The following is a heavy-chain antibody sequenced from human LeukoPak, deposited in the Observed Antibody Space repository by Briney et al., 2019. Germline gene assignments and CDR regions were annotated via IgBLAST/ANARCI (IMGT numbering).Heavy chain of an antibody. CDR3: ARATVTDSYFDY. Sequence: GSLRLSCAASGFTFSSNWMSWVRQAPGKGPEWVANIKQDGSEKLYVDSVKGRFTISRDNAKNSLYLQMDSLRAEDTAVYYCARATVTDSYFDYWGQGTLVTVSS. J-gene: IGHJ4*02. D-gene: IGHD4-17*01. V-gene: IGHV3-7*04. CDR1: GFTFSSNW. CDR2: IKQDGSEK.